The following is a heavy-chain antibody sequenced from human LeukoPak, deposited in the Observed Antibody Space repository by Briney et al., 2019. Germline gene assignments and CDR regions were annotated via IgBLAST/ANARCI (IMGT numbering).Heavy chain of an antibody. Sequence: GGTLRLSCAASGFSFSNYWMTWVRQAPGKGLEWVAYIKEDGGEIYYADSVKGRFTISRDNAKKSLYLQMNSLRAEDTAVYYCARGVYHFDYWGEETLVTVSS. CDR1: GFSFSNYW. J-gene: IGHJ4*01. D-gene: IGHD2-8*01. V-gene: IGHV3-7*01. CDR3: ARGVYHFDY. CDR2: IKEDGGEI.